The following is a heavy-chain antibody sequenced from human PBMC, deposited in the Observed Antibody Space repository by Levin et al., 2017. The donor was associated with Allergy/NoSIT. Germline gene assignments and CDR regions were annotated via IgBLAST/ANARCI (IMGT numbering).Heavy chain of an antibody. CDR2: IYPGDSDT. V-gene: IGHV5-51*01. CDR1: GYSFTSYW. Sequence: KYGESLKISCKGSGYSFTSYWIGWVRQMPGKGLEWMGIIYPGDSDTRYSPSFQGQVTISADKSISTAYLQWSSLKASDTAMYYCARSLKGLRYCSSTSCYPDDAFDIWGQGTMVTVSS. CDR3: ARSLKGLRYCSSTSCYPDDAFDI. J-gene: IGHJ3*02. D-gene: IGHD2-2*01.